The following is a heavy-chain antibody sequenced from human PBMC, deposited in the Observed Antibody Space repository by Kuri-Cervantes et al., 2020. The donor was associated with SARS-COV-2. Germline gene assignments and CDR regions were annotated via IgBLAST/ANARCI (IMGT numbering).Heavy chain of an antibody. CDR3: ATNRDSNYFDN. V-gene: IGHV3-43*02. J-gene: IGHJ4*02. D-gene: IGHD1-14*01. CDR1: GFTFDDYA. Sequence: GGSLRLSCAASGFTFDDYAMHWVRQAPGKGLEWVSLISGDGGSTYYADSVKGWLTISRDNFRNTLSLQMTDLRVDDTAIYYCATNRDSNYFDNWGQGTLVTVSS. CDR2: ISGDGGST.